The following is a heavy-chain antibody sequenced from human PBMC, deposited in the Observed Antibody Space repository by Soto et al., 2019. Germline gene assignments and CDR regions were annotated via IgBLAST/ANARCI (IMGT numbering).Heavy chain of an antibody. CDR2: IYWDDDK. Sequence: GSGPTLVNPTQTLTLTCTFSAFSLSTGGVGVGWIRQPPGKALEWLALIYWDDDKRYSPSLRSRLTITKDTSKNQVALTMTNMDPVDTATYYCIQSRCGGDCLQSYASYYYYGMDVWGQGTTVTVSS. J-gene: IGHJ6*02. CDR3: IQSRCGGDCLQSYASYYYYGMDV. D-gene: IGHD2-21*02. CDR1: AFSLSTGGVG. V-gene: IGHV2-5*02.